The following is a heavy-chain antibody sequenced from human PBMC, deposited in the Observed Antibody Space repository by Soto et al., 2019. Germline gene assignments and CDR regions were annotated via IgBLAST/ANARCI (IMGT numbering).Heavy chain of an antibody. CDR3: ARAGGLPLDY. CDR2: ISYDGSNK. J-gene: IGHJ4*02. D-gene: IGHD2-15*01. Sequence: QVQLVESGGGVVQPGRSLRLSCAATGFTFSSYAMHWVRQAPGKGLEWVAVISYDGSNKYYADSVQGRFTISRDISQNTLYLQMNSLRAEDTAVYYCARAGGLPLDYWGQGTLVTVSS. CDR1: GFTFSSYA. V-gene: IGHV3-30-3*01.